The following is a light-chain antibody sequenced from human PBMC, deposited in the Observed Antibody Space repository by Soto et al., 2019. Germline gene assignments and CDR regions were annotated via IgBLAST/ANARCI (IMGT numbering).Light chain of an antibody. Sequence: QAVVTQSSSASACLGSSVKLTCTLRSGHSSYIIAWHQQQPGKAPRYLMKLEGSGSYNKGSGVPDRFSGSSSGADRYLTISNLQSEDEADYYCETWVSNTHVFGTGTKLTVL. J-gene: IGLJ1*01. CDR3: ETWVSNTHV. CDR1: SGHSSYI. V-gene: IGLV4-60*03. CDR2: LEGSGSY.